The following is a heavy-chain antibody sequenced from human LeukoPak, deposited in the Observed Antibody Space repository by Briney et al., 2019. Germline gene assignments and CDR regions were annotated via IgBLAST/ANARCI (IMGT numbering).Heavy chain of an antibody. V-gene: IGHV4-39*07. D-gene: IGHD5-12*01. CDR2: IYYSGST. J-gene: IGHJ3*02. CDR1: GGSISSSSYY. CDR3: ARDISLGGYDLLAFDI. Sequence: SETLSLTCTVSGGSISSSSYYWGWIRQPPGKGLEWIGSIYYSGSTYYNSSLKSRVTISVDTSKNQFSLKLSSVTAADTAVYYCARDISLGGYDLLAFDIWGQGTMVTVSS.